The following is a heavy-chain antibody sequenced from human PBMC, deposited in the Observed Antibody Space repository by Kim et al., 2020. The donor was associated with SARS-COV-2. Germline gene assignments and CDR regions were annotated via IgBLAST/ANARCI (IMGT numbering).Heavy chain of an antibody. J-gene: IGHJ6*02. Sequence: GGSLRLSCTASGFTFGDYAMSWVRQAPGKGLEWVGFIRSKAYGGTTEYAASVKGRFTISRDDSKSIAYLQMNSLKTEDTAVYYCTRARGLIVVVVAATPAYYYYGMDVWGQGTTVTVSS. CDR1: GFTFGDYA. CDR3: TRARGLIVVVVAATPAYYYYGMDV. CDR2: IRSKAYGGTT. V-gene: IGHV3-49*04. D-gene: IGHD2-15*01.